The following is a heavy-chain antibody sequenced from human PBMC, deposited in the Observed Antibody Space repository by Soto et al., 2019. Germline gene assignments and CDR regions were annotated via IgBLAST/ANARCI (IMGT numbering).Heavy chain of an antibody. D-gene: IGHD6-19*01. V-gene: IGHV4-4*07. J-gene: IGHJ5*02. CDR3: EREAVETVGDGDWCDP. Sequence: QVQLQESGPGLLKPSDTLSLTCTVSGDSFSGYYWCWIRQPAGKELEWIGRVYTSGNTDDNPSLTSRVTVSVDTSKNQFSLKLRFVTAADTAVYYCEREAVETVGDGDWCDPWGQGTLVTVSS. CDR1: GDSFSGYY. CDR2: VYTSGNT.